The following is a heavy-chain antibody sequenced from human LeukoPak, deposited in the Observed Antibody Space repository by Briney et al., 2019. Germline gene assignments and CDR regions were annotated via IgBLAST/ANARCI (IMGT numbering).Heavy chain of an antibody. Sequence: SVKVSCKASGYTFTGYYMHWVRQAPGQGLEWMGGIIPIFGTANYAQKFQGRVTITADESTSTAYMELSSLRSEDTAVYYCARSISSGSYNYWGQGTLVTVSS. CDR3: ARSISSGSYNY. V-gene: IGHV1-69*13. J-gene: IGHJ4*02. D-gene: IGHD3-10*01. CDR1: GYTFTGYY. CDR2: IIPIFGTA.